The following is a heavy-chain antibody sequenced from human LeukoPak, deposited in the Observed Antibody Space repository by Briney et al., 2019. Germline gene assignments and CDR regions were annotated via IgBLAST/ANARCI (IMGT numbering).Heavy chain of an antibody. CDR2: ISSSSNDI. Sequence: ETLSLTCTVSGGSISSSSYYWGWVRQAPGKGLEWVSIISSSSNDIHYADSVKGRFTISRDNTKNSVYLQMNSLRDGDTAVYYCARGATAETRHLDYWGQGTLVTVSS. D-gene: IGHD4-17*01. CDR1: GGSISSSSYY. CDR3: ARGATAETRHLDY. V-gene: IGHV3-21*01. J-gene: IGHJ4*02.